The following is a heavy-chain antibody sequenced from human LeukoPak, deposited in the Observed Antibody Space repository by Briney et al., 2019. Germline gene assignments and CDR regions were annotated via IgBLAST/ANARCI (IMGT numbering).Heavy chain of an antibody. CDR3: ARSLRMAGLFGFDY. V-gene: IGHV1-46*01. CDR1: GYTFTSYY. Sequence: ASVTVTCKASGYTFTSYYLHWVRQAPAQGLEWVGIINPNVGSTGYEQEDHVRVRMTIDTATSTDSMYLRRHRSKDTAVYYCARSLRMAGLFGFDYWGQGTLVTVSS. CDR2: INPNVGST. J-gene: IGHJ4*02. D-gene: IGHD6-19*01.